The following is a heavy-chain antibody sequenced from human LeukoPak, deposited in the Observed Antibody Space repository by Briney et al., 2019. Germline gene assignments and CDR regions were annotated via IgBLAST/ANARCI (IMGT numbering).Heavy chain of an antibody. J-gene: IGHJ6*03. V-gene: IGHV4-34*01. CDR3: ARGAGYSSGWYNYYYYYYMDV. Sequence: PSETLSLTCAVYGGSFSGYYWSWIRQPPGKGLEWIGEINHSGRTNYNPSLKSRVTISVDTSKNQFSLKLSSVTAADTAVYYCARGAGYSSGWYNYYYYYYMDVWGKGTTVTVSS. D-gene: IGHD6-19*01. CDR2: INHSGRT. CDR1: GGSFSGYY.